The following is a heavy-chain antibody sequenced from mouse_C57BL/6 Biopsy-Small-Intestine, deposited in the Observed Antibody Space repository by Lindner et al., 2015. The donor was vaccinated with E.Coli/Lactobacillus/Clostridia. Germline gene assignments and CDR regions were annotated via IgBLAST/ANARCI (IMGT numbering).Heavy chain of an antibody. CDR2: ISSGSSTI. CDR1: GFTFSDYG. CDR3: ARPGGYYAWFAY. J-gene: IGHJ3*01. V-gene: IGHV5-17*01. Sequence: VHLQESWGGLVKPGGSLKLSCAASGFTFSDYGMHWVRQAPEKGLEWVAYISSGSSTIYYADTVKGRFTISRDNAKNTLFLQMTSLRSEDTAMYYCARPGGYYAWFAYWGQGTLVTVSA. D-gene: IGHD2-3*01.